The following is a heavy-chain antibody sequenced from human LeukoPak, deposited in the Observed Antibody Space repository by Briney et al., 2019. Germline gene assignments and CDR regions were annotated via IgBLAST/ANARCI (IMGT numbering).Heavy chain of an antibody. J-gene: IGHJ4*02. CDR3: ARGYYDTSGYSNPFDN. Sequence: SETLSLTCTVSGDSINNYYWTWIRQSRVKGLEWIGCISYSGDTYYNPSVESRVTMSLDTPKKQFSLRLTSVTAADTAVYYCARGYYDTSGYSNPFDNWGQGTLVTVSS. CDR2: ISYSGDT. V-gene: IGHV4-59*01. D-gene: IGHD3-22*01. CDR1: GDSINNYY.